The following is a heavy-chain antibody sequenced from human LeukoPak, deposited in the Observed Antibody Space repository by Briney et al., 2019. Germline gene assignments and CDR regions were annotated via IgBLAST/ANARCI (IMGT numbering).Heavy chain of an antibody. Sequence: PGGSLRLSCSASGFTFSSFSSYAMHWVRQAPGKGLEWVANIKQDGSEKYYVDSVKGRFTISRDNAKNSLYLQMNSLRAEDTAVYYCAREGLATIYYFDYWGQGTLVTVSS. CDR2: IKQDGSEK. CDR1: GFTFSSFSSYA. CDR3: AREGLATIYYFDY. D-gene: IGHD5-24*01. V-gene: IGHV3-7*05. J-gene: IGHJ4*02.